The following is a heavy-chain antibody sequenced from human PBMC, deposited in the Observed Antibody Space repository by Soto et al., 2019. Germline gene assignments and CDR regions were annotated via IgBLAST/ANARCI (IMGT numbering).Heavy chain of an antibody. J-gene: IGHJ4*02. Sequence: SETLSLTCTVSGGSISSSSYYWGWIRQPPGKGLEWIGSIYYSGSTYYNPSLKSRVTISVDTSKNQFSLKLSSVTAADTAVYYCARHPLKGYYDSSGYYYYDYWGQGTLVTVSS. D-gene: IGHD3-22*01. CDR3: ARHPLKGYYDSSGYYYYDY. CDR2: IYYSGST. CDR1: GGSISSSSYY. V-gene: IGHV4-39*01.